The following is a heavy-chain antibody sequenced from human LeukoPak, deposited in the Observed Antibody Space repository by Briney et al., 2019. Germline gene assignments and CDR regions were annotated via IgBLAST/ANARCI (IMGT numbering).Heavy chain of an antibody. CDR3: AKGYSSSGGGFDI. V-gene: IGHV3-9*03. CDR2: INWNSDSI. Sequence: PGGSLRLSCAASGFTFDDDAMHWVRQAPGKGLEWVSGINWNSDSIGYAGSVKGRFTISRDNAKNSLFLQMNSLRADDMALYYCAKGYSSSGGGFDIWGQGTMVTVSS. J-gene: IGHJ3*02. D-gene: IGHD6-13*01. CDR1: GFTFDDDA.